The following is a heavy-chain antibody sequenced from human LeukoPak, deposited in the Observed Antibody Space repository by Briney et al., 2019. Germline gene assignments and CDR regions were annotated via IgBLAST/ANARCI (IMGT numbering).Heavy chain of an antibody. CDR3: ARTGTTTETTEY. CDR1: GGSISSSYYY. D-gene: IGHD1-26*01. CDR2: IYYSGST. J-gene: IGHJ4*02. V-gene: IGHV4-39*01. Sequence: SETLSLTCTVSGGSISSSYYYWGWIRQPPGKGLEWIGNIYYSGSTYYSPSLKSRVTISVDTSKNQLSLKLSSVTAADTAVYYCARTGTTTETTEYWGQGTLVTVSS.